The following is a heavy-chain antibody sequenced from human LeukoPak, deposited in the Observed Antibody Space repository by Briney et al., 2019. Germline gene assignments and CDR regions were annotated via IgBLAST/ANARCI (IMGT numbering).Heavy chain of an antibody. CDR2: ISWNSGSI. CDR3: AREGEDFGYSGYYYYMDV. CDR1: GFTFDDYS. V-gene: IGHV3-9*01. Sequence: GGSLRLSCAASGFTFDDYSMHLVGQAPPEGREGVSGISWNSGSIGYADSVMGRFTISKDNSKNKLHLQMNSLRAEDTAVYCCAREGEDFGYSGYYYYMDVGGKGTTVTVSS. J-gene: IGHJ6*03. D-gene: IGHD3-10*01.